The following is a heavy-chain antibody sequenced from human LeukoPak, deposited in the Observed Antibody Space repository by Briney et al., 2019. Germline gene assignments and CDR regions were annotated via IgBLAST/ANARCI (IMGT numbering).Heavy chain of an antibody. V-gene: IGHV4-61*02. CDR2: IYTSGST. J-gene: IGHJ5*02. D-gene: IGHD3-10*01. Sequence: PSETLSLTCNVSGGSISSGSYYWSWIRQPAGKGLEWIGRIYTSGSTNYNPSLKSRVTISVDTSKNQFSLKLSSVTAADTAVYYCARNFGPSGFDPWGQGTLVTVSS. CDR1: GGSISSGSYY. CDR3: ARNFGPSGFDP.